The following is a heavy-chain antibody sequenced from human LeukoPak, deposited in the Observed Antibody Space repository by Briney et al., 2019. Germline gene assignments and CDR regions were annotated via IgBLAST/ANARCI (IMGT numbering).Heavy chain of an antibody. V-gene: IGHV1-8*03. CDR2: MNPNSGNT. CDR1: GYTFTIYD. J-gene: IGHJ4*02. CDR3: ARVSDDYLDY. Sequence: ASVRVSCKASGYTFTIYDINWVRQATGQGLEWMGWMNPNSGNTGYAQKFQGRVTITRNTSISTAYMELSSLRSEDTAVYYCARVSDDYLDYWGQGTLVTVSS.